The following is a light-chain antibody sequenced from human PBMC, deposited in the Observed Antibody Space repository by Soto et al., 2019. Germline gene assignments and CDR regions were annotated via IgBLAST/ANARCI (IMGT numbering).Light chain of an antibody. Sequence: QSVLTQPASVSGSPGQSITISCTGTSSDVGGYNYVSWYQQHPGKAPNLMIYEVSNRPSGVSNRFSGSKSGNTASLTISGPQAEDEADYYCSAYTSSSTYVFGTGTKLTVL. CDR2: EVS. V-gene: IGLV2-14*01. CDR1: SSDVGGYNY. CDR3: SAYTSSSTYV. J-gene: IGLJ1*01.